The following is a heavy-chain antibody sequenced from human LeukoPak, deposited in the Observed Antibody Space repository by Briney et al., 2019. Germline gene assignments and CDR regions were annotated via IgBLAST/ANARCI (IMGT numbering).Heavy chain of an antibody. CDR3: AGVMCSGGSCYSSRTLIGDRNGMDV. V-gene: IGHV3-21*01. D-gene: IGHD2-15*01. J-gene: IGHJ6*02. Sequence: GGSLGLSCAASGFTFSSYSMNWVRQAPGKGLEWVSSISSSSSYMYYADSVKGRFTISRDNAKNSLYLQMNSLRAEDTAVYYCAGVMCSGGSCYSSRTLIGDRNGMDVWGQGTTVTVSS. CDR1: GFTFSSYS. CDR2: ISSSSSYM.